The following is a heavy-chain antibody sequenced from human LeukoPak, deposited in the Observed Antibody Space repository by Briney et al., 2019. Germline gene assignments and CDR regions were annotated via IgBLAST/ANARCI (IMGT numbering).Heavy chain of an antibody. Sequence: GGSLRLSCAASGFTFSSYWMYRVRQDPGKGLVCVSRINTDGTSTSYADSVTGRLTICRDDAKNTLYLQMNSLRTEDTAVYYCTISAPGKSYFDNWGQGTRVTVSS. V-gene: IGHV3-74*03. D-gene: IGHD3-10*01. J-gene: IGHJ4*02. CDR1: GFTFSSYW. CDR3: TISAPGKSYFDN. CDR2: INTDGTST.